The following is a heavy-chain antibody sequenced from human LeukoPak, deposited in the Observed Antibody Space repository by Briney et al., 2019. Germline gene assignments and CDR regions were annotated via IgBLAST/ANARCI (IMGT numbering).Heavy chain of an antibody. J-gene: IGHJ4*02. D-gene: IGHD3-16*01. V-gene: IGHV4-4*09. CDR1: GGSISSYY. CDR3: ARILTFGGFFDY. CDR2: IYTSGST. Sequence: SETLSLTCTVSGGSISSYYRSWIRQPPGKGLEWIGYIYTSGSTNYNPSLKSRVTISVDTSKNQFSLKLSSVTAADTAVYYCARILTFGGFFDYWGQGTLVTVSS.